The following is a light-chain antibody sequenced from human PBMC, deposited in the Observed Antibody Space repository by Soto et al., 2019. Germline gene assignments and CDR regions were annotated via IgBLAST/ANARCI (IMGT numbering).Light chain of an antibody. CDR2: GAS. J-gene: IGKJ4*01. CDR1: QSVRSN. CDR3: QQYGDSPLP. V-gene: IGKV3D-15*02. Sequence: GRMHSQDTLSVSPGERATLSCRASQSVRSNLAWYQQKPGQAPRLFIYGASTRAPVIPARFSGSGSGTDFTLNISRLEPDDFAVYYCQQYGDSPLPFGG.